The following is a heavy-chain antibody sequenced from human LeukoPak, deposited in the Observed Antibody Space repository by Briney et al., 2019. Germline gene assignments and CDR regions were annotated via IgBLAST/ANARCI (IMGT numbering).Heavy chain of an antibody. V-gene: IGHV3-15*01. J-gene: IGHJ6*02. CDR3: TTSGPPTNYAFKMYYYYYGMDV. CDR1: GFTFSSYW. CDR2: IKSKTDGGTT. Sequence: GGSLRLSCAASGFTFSSYWMSWVRQAPGKGLEWVGRIKSKTDGGTTDYAAPVKGRFTISRDDSKNTLYLQMSSLKTEDTAVYYCTTSGPPTNYAFKMYYYYYGMDVWGQGTTVTVSS. D-gene: IGHD4/OR15-4a*01.